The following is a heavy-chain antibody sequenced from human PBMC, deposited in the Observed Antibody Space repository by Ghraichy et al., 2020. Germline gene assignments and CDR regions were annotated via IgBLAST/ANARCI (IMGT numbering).Heavy chain of an antibody. CDR3: ARDRRYCGNNCYLYYYYGMDL. J-gene: IGHJ6*04. Sequence: GESLNISCAASGVSVSSNQMACVRQAPGKGLEWVSILYSDGSGFYADTVRGRFTISRDESKNTLYLQMNSLRAEDTAVYYCARDRRYCGNNCYLYYYYGMDLWGRGTTVTVSS. V-gene: IGHV3-53*01. CDR1: GVSVSSNQ. D-gene: IGHD2-21*01. CDR2: LYSDGSG.